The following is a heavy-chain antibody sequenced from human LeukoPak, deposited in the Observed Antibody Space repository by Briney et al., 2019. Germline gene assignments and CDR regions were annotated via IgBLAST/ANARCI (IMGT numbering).Heavy chain of an antibody. CDR1: GFSLSTSGMG. V-gene: IGHV2-70*01. D-gene: IGHD1-26*01. CDR2: IDWDDDN. J-gene: IGHJ4*02. Sequence: GSGPTLVKPTQTLTLTYTFSGFSLSTSGMGVNWIRQPPGKALEWLALIDWDDDNYYSTSLKTRPTISKDTSKNQVVLTMTNMDPVDTATYYCARNVGATIGFDYWGQGTLVTVSS. CDR3: ARNVGATIGFDY.